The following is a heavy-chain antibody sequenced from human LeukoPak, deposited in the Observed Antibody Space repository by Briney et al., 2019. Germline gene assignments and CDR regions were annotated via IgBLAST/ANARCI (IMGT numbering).Heavy chain of an antibody. J-gene: IGHJ4*02. CDR1: GFTFSSYV. Sequence: GGSLRLSCAASGFTFSSYVMHWVRQAPGKGLEWVAFIRYDGSNKYYADSVNVRFTISRDNSKSTLFLQMNSLRAEDTAVYYCAKDMQLWYFDYWGQGTLVTVSS. V-gene: IGHV3-30*02. CDR3: AKDMQLWYFDY. CDR2: IRYDGSNK. D-gene: IGHD5-18*01.